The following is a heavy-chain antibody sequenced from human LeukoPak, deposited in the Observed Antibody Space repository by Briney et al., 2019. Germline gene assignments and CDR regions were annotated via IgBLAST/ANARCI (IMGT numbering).Heavy chain of an antibody. CDR3: ARGARAAAALDWFDP. D-gene: IGHD6-13*01. J-gene: IGHJ5*02. V-gene: IGHV4-39*07. CDR1: GGSISSSSYY. CDR2: IYYSGST. Sequence: SETLSLTCTVSGGSISSSSYYWGWIRQPPGKGLEWIGSIYYSGSTYYNPSLKSRVTISVDTSKNQFSLKLSSVTAADTAVYYCARGARAAAALDWFDPWGQGTLVTVSS.